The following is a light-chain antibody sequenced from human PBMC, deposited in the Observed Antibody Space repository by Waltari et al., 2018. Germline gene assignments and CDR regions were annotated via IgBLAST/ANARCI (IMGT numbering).Light chain of an antibody. CDR2: GAS. V-gene: IGKV3-20*01. J-gene: IGKJ2*01. CDR1: QSLTKRY. CDR3: QQYGSSVLYT. Sequence: VLTQSPGTLSLSPGERATLSCRASQSLTKRYLAWYQQKPGQAPRLLIYGASSRAAGMPDRISGSVSGTDFTLTISRLEPEDFAVYYCQQYGSSVLYTFGQGTKLEIK.